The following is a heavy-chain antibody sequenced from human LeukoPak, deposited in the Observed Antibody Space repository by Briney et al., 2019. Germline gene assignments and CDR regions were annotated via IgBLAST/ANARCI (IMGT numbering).Heavy chain of an antibody. CDR2: ISSSSGYI. Sequence: SGGSLRVSCAASGFTFSSYSMNWVRQAPGKGLEWVSSISSSSGYIYYADSVKGRFTISRDNAKNSLYLQMNSLRAEDTAVYYCAAMVRGVIIPLDAFDIWGQGTMVTVSS. CDR3: AAMVRGVIIPLDAFDI. D-gene: IGHD3-10*01. V-gene: IGHV3-21*01. CDR1: GFTFSSYS. J-gene: IGHJ3*02.